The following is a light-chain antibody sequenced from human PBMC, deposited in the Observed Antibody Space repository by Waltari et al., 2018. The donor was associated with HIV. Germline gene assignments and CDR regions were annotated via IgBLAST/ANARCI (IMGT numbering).Light chain of an antibody. CDR3: QQSFAPPRT. V-gene: IGKV1-39*01. J-gene: IGKJ1*01. Sequence: DIQVTSSPSSLSASGGDIATITCRTSQSISTYLNWYQQRPGKAPKLLIYGTSTLQSGVPARFSGSGSGTDFTLTISTLQPEDFATYYCQQSFAPPRTFGHGTKVEV. CDR1: QSISTY. CDR2: GTS.